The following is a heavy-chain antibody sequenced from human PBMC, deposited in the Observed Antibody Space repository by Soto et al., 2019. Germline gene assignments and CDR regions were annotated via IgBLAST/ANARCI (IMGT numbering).Heavy chain of an antibody. Sequence: QVPLQQWGAGLLKPSETLSLTCAVYGGSFSGYYWSWIRQPPGKGLEWIGEINHSGSTNYNPSLKSRVTISVDTSKNQVSLKLSSVTAADTAVYYCATSDSSGYSIDYWGQGTLVTVSS. J-gene: IGHJ4*02. V-gene: IGHV4-34*01. D-gene: IGHD3-22*01. CDR2: INHSGST. CDR1: GGSFSGYY. CDR3: ATSDSSGYSIDY.